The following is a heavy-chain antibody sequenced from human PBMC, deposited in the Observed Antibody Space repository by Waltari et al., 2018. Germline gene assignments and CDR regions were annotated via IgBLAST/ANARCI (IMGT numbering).Heavy chain of an antibody. CDR2: INTDGSST. D-gene: IGHD3-10*01. Sequence: EVQLAESGGGLVQPGGSLRLSCAASGSPFSGYWMHWVRQAPGKGPMWVSRINTDGSSTTYADSVKGRFTVSRDNARNTLYLQMDTLRAEDTAVYYCATVLSTGEQVGRWGQGTLVTVSS. J-gene: IGHJ4*02. V-gene: IGHV3-74*01. CDR3: ATVLSTGEQVGR. CDR1: GSPFSGYW.